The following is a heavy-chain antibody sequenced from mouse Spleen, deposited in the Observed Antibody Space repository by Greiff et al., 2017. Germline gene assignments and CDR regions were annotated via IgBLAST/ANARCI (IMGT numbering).Heavy chain of an antibody. CDR1: GYTFTSYW. D-gene: IGHD1-1*01. V-gene: IGHV1-50*01. Sequence: VQLQQPGAELVKPGASVKLSCKASGYTFTSYWMQWLKQWPGQGLEWIGEIDPSDSYPNYNQKFKGKATLTVDTSSSTPYMQISSLTPDNSAVYYCARCGYYGSSYPFAYWGQGTPVTVSA. CDR3: ARCGYYGSSYPFAY. J-gene: IGHJ3*01. CDR2: IDPSDSYP.